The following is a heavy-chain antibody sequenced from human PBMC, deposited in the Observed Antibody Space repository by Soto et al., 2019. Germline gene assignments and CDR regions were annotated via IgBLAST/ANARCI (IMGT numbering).Heavy chain of an antibody. J-gene: IGHJ4*02. CDR1: VGSISSYY. CDR3: ARVPNLGYCSGGSCLGYYFDY. V-gene: IGHV4-4*07. Sequence: PSETLCITCTFSVGSISSYYWSWIRQPAGNGLEWIGRIYTSGSTNYNPSLKSRVTMSVDTSKNQFSLKLSSVTAADTAVYYCARVPNLGYCSGGSCLGYYFDYWGQGTMVTVSS. D-gene: IGHD2-15*01. CDR2: IYTSGST.